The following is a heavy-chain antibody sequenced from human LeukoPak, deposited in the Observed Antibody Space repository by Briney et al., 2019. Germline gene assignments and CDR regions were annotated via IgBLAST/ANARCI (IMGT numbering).Heavy chain of an antibody. CDR3: ARAAPPYDSSGYYSGYDY. V-gene: IGHV3-20*04. Sequence: GGSLRLSCAASEFSVGSNYMTWVRQAPGKGLEWVSGINWNGGNTANADSVKGRFTISRDNAKKSLFLQMNSLRAEDTAFYFCARAAPPYDSSGYYSGYDYWGQGTLVTVSS. CDR2: INWNGGNT. J-gene: IGHJ4*02. CDR1: EFSVGSNY. D-gene: IGHD3-22*01.